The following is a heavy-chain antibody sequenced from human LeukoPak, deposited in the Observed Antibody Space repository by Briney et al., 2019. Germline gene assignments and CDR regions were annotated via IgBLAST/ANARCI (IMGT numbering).Heavy chain of an antibody. Sequence: SETLSLTCTVSGASISSYYWSWIRQPPGKGLEWIGSIYYSGSTYYNPSLKSRVTISVDTSKNQFSLKLSSVTAADTAVYYCARRRGGRFLEWFPFDYWGQGTLVTVSS. D-gene: IGHD3-3*01. CDR2: IYYSGST. CDR3: ARRRGGRFLEWFPFDY. CDR1: GASISSYY. J-gene: IGHJ4*02. V-gene: IGHV4-39*01.